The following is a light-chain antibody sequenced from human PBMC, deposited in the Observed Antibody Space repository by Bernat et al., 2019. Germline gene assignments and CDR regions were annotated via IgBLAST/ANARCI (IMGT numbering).Light chain of an antibody. V-gene: IGLV1-44*01. CDR1: SSNIGSNP. Sequence: QSVLTQPPSASGTPGQRVTISCSGSSSNIGSNPIVWYQQLPGTAPKLLIYSNNQRPSGVPDRFSGSKSGTSASLALSGLQSEDEADYYCVAWDAGLTTYVFGTGTKVTVL. CDR2: SNN. J-gene: IGLJ1*01. CDR3: VAWDAGLTTYV.